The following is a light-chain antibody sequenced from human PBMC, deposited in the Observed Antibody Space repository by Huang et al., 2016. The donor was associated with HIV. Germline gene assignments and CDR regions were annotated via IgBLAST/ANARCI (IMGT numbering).Light chain of an antibody. CDR2: DAS. J-gene: IGKJ2*01. CDR1: QDISNY. V-gene: IGKV1-33*01. Sequence: DIQMTHSPSSLSASVGDRVTITCQARQDISNYLNWYQQKPGKAPKLLIYDASNLETGGPSRFSGSGSGTDFTFTINSLQPEDIATYYCQQYDNLYTFGQGTKLEIK. CDR3: QQYDNLYT.